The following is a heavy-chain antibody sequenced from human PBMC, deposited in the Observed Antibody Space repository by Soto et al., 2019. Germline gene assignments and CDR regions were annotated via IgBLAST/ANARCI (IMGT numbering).Heavy chain of an antibody. D-gene: IGHD2-21*02. CDR1: GGSISSYY. J-gene: IGHJ6*02. CDR3: ARVGGGGNYYYYYYGMDV. Sequence: QVQLQESGPGLVKPSETLSLTCTVSGGSISSYYWSWIRQPPGKGLEWIGYIYYSGSTNYNPSLKSRVTIPVDTSKNQCSLKLSSVTAADTAVYYCARVGGGGNYYYYYYGMDVWGQGTTVTVSS. CDR2: IYYSGST. V-gene: IGHV4-59*01.